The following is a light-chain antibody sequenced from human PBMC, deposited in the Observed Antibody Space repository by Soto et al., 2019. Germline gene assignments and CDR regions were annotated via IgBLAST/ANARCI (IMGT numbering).Light chain of an antibody. CDR2: NDN. V-gene: IGLV1-44*01. CDR1: RSNMGSNT. J-gene: IGLJ2*01. CDR3: AAWDGSLNHIL. Sequence: QSVLTQPPSASGTPGQGVAISCSGSRSNMGSNTVKWYQHLPGTAPKLLIYNDNQRPSGVPDRFFGSKSGTSASLAITGLQSEDEADYYCAAWDGSLNHILFGGGTKLTVL.